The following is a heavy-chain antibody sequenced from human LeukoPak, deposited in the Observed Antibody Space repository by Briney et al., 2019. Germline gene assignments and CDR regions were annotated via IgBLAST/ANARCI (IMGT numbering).Heavy chain of an antibody. CDR3: ARGGWRLDY. V-gene: IGHV4-59*01. CDR2: IYYTGTT. Sequence: TSETLSLTCTVSGGSISSYYWSWIRQPPGKGLEWIGYIYYTGTTNYNPSLKSRVTIPVDTSKNQFSLKLSSVTAADTAVYYCARGGWRLDYWGQGTLVTVSS. J-gene: IGHJ4*02. CDR1: GGSISSYY. D-gene: IGHD2-15*01.